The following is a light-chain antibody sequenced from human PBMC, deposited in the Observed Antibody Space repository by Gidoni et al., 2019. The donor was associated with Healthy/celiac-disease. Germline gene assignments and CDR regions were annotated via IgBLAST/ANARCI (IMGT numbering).Light chain of an antibody. CDR3: QQYGSSPPWT. J-gene: IGKJ1*01. Sequence: EIVLPQPPATLSLPPGERATLSCRASQSVSSSYLAWYQQKPGQAPRLLIYGASSRATGIPDRFSGSGSGTDFTLTISRLEPEDFAVYYCQQYGSSPPWTFGQGTKVEIK. V-gene: IGKV3-20*01. CDR1: QSVSSSY. CDR2: GAS.